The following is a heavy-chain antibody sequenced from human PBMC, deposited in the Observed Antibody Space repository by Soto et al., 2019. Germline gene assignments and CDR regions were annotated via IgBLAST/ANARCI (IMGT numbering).Heavy chain of an antibody. Sequence: LRLSCAASGFTFSSYWMHWVRQAPGKGLVWVSRINSDGSSTSYADSVKGRFTISRDNAKNTLYLQMNSLRAEDTAVYYCAREATVAPFDYWGQGTLVTVSS. CDR1: GFTFSSYW. CDR3: AREATVAPFDY. D-gene: IGHD4-17*01. J-gene: IGHJ4*02. CDR2: INSDGSST. V-gene: IGHV3-74*01.